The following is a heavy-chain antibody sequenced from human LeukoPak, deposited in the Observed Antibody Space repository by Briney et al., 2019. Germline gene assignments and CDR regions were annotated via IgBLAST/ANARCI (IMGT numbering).Heavy chain of an antibody. CDR2: ISPNSGST. D-gene: IGHD3-22*01. Sequence: ASVKVSCKASGYTFTGYYMHWVRQAPGQGLEWMGWISPNSGSTNYAQKFQGRVTMTRDTSISTAYMDLSRLRSDDTAVYYCARDISKYDSSGYYEEYFQHWGQGTLVTVSS. CDR1: GYTFTGYY. CDR3: ARDISKYDSSGYYEEYFQH. V-gene: IGHV1-2*02. J-gene: IGHJ1*01.